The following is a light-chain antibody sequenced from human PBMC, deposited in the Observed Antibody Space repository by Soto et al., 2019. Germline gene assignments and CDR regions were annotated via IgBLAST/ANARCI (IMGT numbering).Light chain of an antibody. CDR2: SAS. Sequence: EIVMTQSPGTLSVSPGERATLSCRASQNVISNLAWYQQRPGQAPRLLIYSASTRATGIPARFSGSGSGTEFTLTISSLQSGDAAVYYCQHYNELPLTFGGGTKVEIK. J-gene: IGKJ4*01. CDR1: QNVISN. CDR3: QHYNELPLT. V-gene: IGKV3-15*01.